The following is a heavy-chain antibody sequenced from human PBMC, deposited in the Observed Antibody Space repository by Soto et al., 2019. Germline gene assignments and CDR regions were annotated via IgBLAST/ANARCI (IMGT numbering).Heavy chain of an antibody. Sequence: QVQMEQSGPEVRKPGSSLKVSCKPSGGFLSSFAINWVRQAPGQGLEWMGRIIPIVDVANSAQRFQDRITFTADKSTGTAYMELSSLRPDDTAVYYCARDPPPPDYWGQGTLVTVSS. J-gene: IGHJ4*02. V-gene: IGHV1-69*04. CDR3: ARDPPPPDY. CDR2: IIPIVDVA. CDR1: GGFLSSFA.